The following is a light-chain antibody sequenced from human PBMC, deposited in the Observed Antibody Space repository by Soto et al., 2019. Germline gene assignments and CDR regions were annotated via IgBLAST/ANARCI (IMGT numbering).Light chain of an antibody. CDR3: QQRSNWPPTT. V-gene: IGKV3D-20*02. J-gene: IGKJ3*01. Sequence: EIELTQSPGTLSLSPGERATLSCRASQSVSSSYLAWYQQKPGQAPRLLIYGASSRATGIPARLSGSGSGTDFTLTISSLEPEDFAVYYCQQRSNWPPTTFGPGTKVDIK. CDR1: QSVSSSY. CDR2: GAS.